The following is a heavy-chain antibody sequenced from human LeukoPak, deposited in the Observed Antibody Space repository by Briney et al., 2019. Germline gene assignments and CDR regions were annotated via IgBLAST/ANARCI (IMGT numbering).Heavy chain of an antibody. D-gene: IGHD6-6*01. CDR1: GYTFTSYD. CDR2: MNPNSGNT. Sequence: ASVKVSCKASGYTFTSYDINWVRQATGQGLEWMGWMNPNSGNTGYAQKFQGRVTMTRNTSISTASMELSSLRSEDTAVYYCARGLAARPRGNYFDYWGQGTLVTVSS. CDR3: ARGLAARPRGNYFDY. V-gene: IGHV1-8*01. J-gene: IGHJ4*02.